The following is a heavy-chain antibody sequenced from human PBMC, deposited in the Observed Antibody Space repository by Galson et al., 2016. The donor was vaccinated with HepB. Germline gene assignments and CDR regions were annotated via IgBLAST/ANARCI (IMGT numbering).Heavy chain of an antibody. CDR2: INHSGST. V-gene: IGHV4-34*01. D-gene: IGHD7-27*01. CDR1: GGSFSGYH. J-gene: IGHJ4*02. CDR3: VRDHNWGFDF. Sequence: SETLSLTCAVYGGSFSGYHWSWIRQPPGKGLEWIGEINHSGSTNYNPSLKSRVTTSVDTSKNQFSLKLSSVTAADTAVYYCVRDHNWGFDFWGQGTLVTVSS.